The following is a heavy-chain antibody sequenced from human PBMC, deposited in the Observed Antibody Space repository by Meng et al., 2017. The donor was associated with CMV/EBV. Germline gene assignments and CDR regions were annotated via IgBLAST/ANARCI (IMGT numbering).Heavy chain of an antibody. CDR2: IKQDGSEK. V-gene: IGHV3-7*01. Sequence: GGSLRLSCAASGFTFSSYWMSWVRQAPGKGLEWVANIKQDGSEKYYVDSVKGRFTISRDNAKNSLYLQMNSLRAEDTAVYYCATSPRRPSSGSYCWGQGTLVTVSS. D-gene: IGHD1-26*01. CDR1: GFTFSSYW. CDR3: ATSPRRPSSGSYC. J-gene: IGHJ4*02.